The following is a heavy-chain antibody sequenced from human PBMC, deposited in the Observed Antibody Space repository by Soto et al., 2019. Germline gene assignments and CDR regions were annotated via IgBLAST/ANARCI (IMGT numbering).Heavy chain of an antibody. D-gene: IGHD3-3*01. J-gene: IGHJ4*02. V-gene: IGHV1-24*01. CDR3: ATAPSLFGVALDY. CDR1: GYTLTELS. CDR2: FDPEDGET. Sequence: ASVKVSCKVSGYTLTELSMHWVRQAPGKGLEWIGGFDPEDGETIYAQKFQGRVTMTEDISTDTAYMELSSLRSEDTAVYYCATAPSLFGVALDYWGQGTLVTVSS.